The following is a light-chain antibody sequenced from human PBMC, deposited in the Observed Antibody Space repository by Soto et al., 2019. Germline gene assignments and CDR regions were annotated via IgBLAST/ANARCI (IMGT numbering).Light chain of an antibody. Sequence: QAVATQGPSFPVSPGGTVTLTCGLSSGSVSTSYYPSWYQQTPGQAPRTLIYSTNTRSSGVPDRFSGSILGNKAALPITGAQADDESDYYCVLYMGSGIWVFGGGTQLTVL. V-gene: IGLV8-61*01. J-gene: IGLJ7*01. CDR3: VLYMGSGIWV. CDR1: SGSVSTSYY. CDR2: STN.